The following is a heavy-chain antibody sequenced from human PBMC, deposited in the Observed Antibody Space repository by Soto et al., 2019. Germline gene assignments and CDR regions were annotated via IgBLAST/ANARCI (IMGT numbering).Heavy chain of an antibody. CDR3: ASQYMVRGVIGYYYYYGMDV. CDR1: GGSFSGYY. V-gene: IGHV4-34*01. D-gene: IGHD3-10*01. Sequence: SETLSLTCAVYGGSFSGYYWSWIRQPPGKGLEWIGEINHSGSTNYNPSLKSRVTISVDTSKNQFSLKLSSVTAADTAVYYCASQYMVRGVIGYYYYYGMDVWGQGTTVTVSS. J-gene: IGHJ6*02. CDR2: INHSGST.